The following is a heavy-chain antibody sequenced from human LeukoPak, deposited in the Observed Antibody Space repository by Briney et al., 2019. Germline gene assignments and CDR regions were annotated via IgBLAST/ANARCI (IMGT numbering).Heavy chain of an antibody. V-gene: IGHV1-2*06. CDR2: INPNSGDT. J-gene: IGHJ5*02. CDR3: ARPYGSGSFDNWFDP. D-gene: IGHD3-10*01. Sequence: GASVKVSCKASGYTLTAHYMHWVRQAPGQGLEWMRRINPNSGDTNYAQKFQGRVTMTRDTSISTAYMDLSRLTSDDTAVYYCARPYGSGSFDNWFDPWGQGTLVIVSS. CDR1: GYTLTAHY.